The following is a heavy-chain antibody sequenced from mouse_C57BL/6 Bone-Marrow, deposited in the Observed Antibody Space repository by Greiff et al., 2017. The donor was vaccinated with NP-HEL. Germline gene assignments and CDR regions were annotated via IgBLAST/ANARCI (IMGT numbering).Heavy chain of an antibody. Sequence: QVQLQQSGAELARPGASVKLSCKASGYTFTSYGISWVKQRTGQGLEWIGVIDPSYSYTNYNQKFKGKATLTVDTSSSTAYMQLSSLTSEDSAVYYCARAVCGYFWYFDVWGTGTTVTVSS. V-gene: IGHV1-59*01. D-gene: IGHD2-3*01. CDR3: ARAVCGYFWYFDV. J-gene: IGHJ1*03. CDR2: IDPSYSYT. CDR1: GYTFTSYG.